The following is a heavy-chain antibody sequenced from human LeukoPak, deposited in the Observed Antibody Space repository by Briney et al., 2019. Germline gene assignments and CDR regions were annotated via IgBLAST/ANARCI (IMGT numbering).Heavy chain of an antibody. CDR1: GGSISSYY. Sequence: PSETLSLTCTVSGGSISSYYWSWIRQAAGKGLEWIGRIYASGSTNYNPSLKSRVTMSVDTSKNQFSLKLSFVTAADTAVYYCAKYGSYYDSSGYLSQSPPYWYFDLWGRGTLVTVSS. CDR3: AKYGSYYDSSGYLSQSPPYWYFDL. CDR2: IYASGST. D-gene: IGHD3-22*01. V-gene: IGHV4-59*10. J-gene: IGHJ2*01.